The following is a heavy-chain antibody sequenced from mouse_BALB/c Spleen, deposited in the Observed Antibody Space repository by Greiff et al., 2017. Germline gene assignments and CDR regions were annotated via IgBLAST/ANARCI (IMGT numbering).Heavy chain of an antibody. J-gene: IGHJ2*01. CDR1: GFTFNTYA. V-gene: IGHV10-1*02. CDR2: IRSKSNNYAT. CDR3: VRRSFDY. Sequence: EESGGGLVQPKGSLKLSCAASGFTFNTYAMNWVRQAPGKGLEWVARIRSKSNNYATYYADSVKDRFTISRDDSQSMLYLQMNNLKTEDTAMYYCVRRSFDYWGQGTTLTVSS.